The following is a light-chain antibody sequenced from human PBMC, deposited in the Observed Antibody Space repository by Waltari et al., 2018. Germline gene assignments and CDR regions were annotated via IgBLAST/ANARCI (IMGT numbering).Light chain of an antibody. V-gene: IGLV2-14*01. CDR1: DSDVGAYDF. CDR2: GVS. CDR3: SSYTTSSAPGV. J-gene: IGLJ1*01. Sequence: QSALTQPASVSGSPGQSITISCSGTDSDVGAYDFVSWYQQHPGKAPHLIIYGVSNRSSGISNRFSASKSGNTASLTISGLQAEDEADYYCSSYTTSSAPGVFGTGTRVTVL.